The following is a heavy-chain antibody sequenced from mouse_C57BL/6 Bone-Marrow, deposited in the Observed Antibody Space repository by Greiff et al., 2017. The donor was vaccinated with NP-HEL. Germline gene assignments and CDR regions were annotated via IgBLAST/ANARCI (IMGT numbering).Heavy chain of an antibody. Sequence: VQLQQSGPVLVKPGASVKMSCKASGYTFTDYYMNWVKQSHGKSLEWIGVINPYNGGTSYNQKFKGKATLTVDKSSSTSYMELNSLTSEDSAVYYCARLVVRVDYAMDYWGQGTSVTVSS. CDR2: INPYNGGT. D-gene: IGHD1-1*01. V-gene: IGHV1-19*01. J-gene: IGHJ4*01. CDR3: ARLVVRVDYAMDY. CDR1: GYTFTDYY.